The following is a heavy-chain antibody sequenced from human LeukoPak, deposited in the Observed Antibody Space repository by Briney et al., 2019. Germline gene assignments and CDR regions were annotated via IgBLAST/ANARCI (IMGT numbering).Heavy chain of an antibody. J-gene: IGHJ4*02. CDR2: IKEDGSEK. CDR1: GFTFSRYW. CDR3: AKGRGVTTRPRGYFDD. Sequence: GGSLRLSCVASGFTFSRYWMSWVRQAPGKGLEWVANIKEDGSEKHYVDSVKGRFTISRDNAKNSLFLQMNSLRDEDTAVYYCAKGRGVTTRPRGYFDDWGQGTLVTVSS. D-gene: IGHD1-1*01. V-gene: IGHV3-7*02.